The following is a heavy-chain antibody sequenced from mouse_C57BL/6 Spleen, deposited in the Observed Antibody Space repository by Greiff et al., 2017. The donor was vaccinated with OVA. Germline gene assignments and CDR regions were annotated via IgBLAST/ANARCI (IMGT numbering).Heavy chain of an antibody. CDR3: ARGVYGNYYYFDY. D-gene: IGHD2-1*01. CDR1: GYTFTSYW. J-gene: IGHJ2*01. V-gene: IGHV1-69*01. CDR2: IDPSDSYT. Sequence: VQLQQPGAELVMPGASVKLSCKASGYTFTSYWMHWVKQRPGQGLEWIGEIDPSDSYTNYNQKFKGKSTLTVDKSSSTAYMQLSSLTSEDSAVYYCARGVYGNYYYFDYWGQGTTLTVSS.